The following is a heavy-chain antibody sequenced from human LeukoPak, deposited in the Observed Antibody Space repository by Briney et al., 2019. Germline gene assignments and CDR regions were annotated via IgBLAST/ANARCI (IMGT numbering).Heavy chain of an antibody. J-gene: IGHJ3*02. CDR1: GFTFSSYA. CDR2: ISYDGSNK. D-gene: IGHD6-13*01. CDR3: ARVPYSSIWYGNNDAFDI. V-gene: IGHV3-30-3*01. Sequence: GGSLRLSCAASGFTFSSYAMHWVRQAPGKGLEWVAVISYDGSNKYYADSVKGRFTISRDNSKNTLYLQMNSLRAEDTAVYYCARVPYSSIWYGNNDAFDIWGQGTMVTVSS.